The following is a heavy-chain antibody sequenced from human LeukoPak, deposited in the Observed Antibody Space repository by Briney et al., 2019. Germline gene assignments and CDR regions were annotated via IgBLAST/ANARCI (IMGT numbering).Heavy chain of an antibody. J-gene: IGHJ6*02. V-gene: IGHV3-11*01. D-gene: IGHD5-18*01. CDR2: ISFSGNTI. CDR3: ATAPDTAMAEHYHVVDV. Sequence: GGSLRLSCAASGFGFSDSYMNWIRKAPGKGLEWLSYISFSGNTIYYADSVTGRFTISRDNAKNSLYLQMNSLRVDDTAMYHCATAPDTAMAEHYHVVDVSGQ. CDR1: GFGFSDSY.